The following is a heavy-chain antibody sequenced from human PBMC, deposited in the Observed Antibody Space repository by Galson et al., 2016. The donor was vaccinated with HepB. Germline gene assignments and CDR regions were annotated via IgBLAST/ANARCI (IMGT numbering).Heavy chain of an antibody. V-gene: IGHV5-51*01. CDR2: IYPDDSDT. D-gene: IGHD2-2*02. J-gene: IGHJ3*02. CDR3: ARQGGVEDLYTGSIDAFDI. Sequence: SGAEVKKPGESLKISCKGAEHTFSTSWIGWVRQMPGKGLEWMGNIYPDDSDTKYSPSFQGQVTISVDKSINTAFLQWSSPKPSDTAMYFCARQGGVEDLYTGSIDAFDIWGLGAMVIVSA. CDR1: EHTFSTSW.